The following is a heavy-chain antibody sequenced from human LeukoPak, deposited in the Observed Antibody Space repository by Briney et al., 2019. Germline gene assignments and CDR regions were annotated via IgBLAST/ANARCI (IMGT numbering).Heavy chain of an antibody. CDR3: ARTIAAAGLDYFDL. V-gene: IGHV3-53*01. J-gene: IGHJ4*01. D-gene: IGHD6-13*01. Sequence: ESLRLSCAASGFTVSSNYMSWVRQAPVRGLEWVSIIYRDGSTYYADSVKGRFTISRGNSKNTLYLQVNSLRADDTALYYCARTIAAAGLDYFDLWGHGTLVTVSS. CDR1: GFTVSSNY. CDR2: IYRDGST.